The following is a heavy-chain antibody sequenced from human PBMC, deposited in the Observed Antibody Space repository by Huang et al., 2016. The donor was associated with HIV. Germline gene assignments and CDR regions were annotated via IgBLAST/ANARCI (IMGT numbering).Heavy chain of an antibody. D-gene: IGHD3-3*02. V-gene: IGHV3-30*02. CDR1: GFTFGSFG. Sequence: QVQLVESGGGVVQPGGSLRLSCTASGFTFGSFGMHWVRQGPGKVLEWVAVIRYDGKNYYDADSVRGRFTISRDNSKDTLYLQMNRLRPDDSAVYYCAKDLTYIFGRHFDYWGRGTLVTVSS. CDR3: AKDLTYIFGRHFDY. J-gene: IGHJ4*02. CDR2: IRYDGKNY.